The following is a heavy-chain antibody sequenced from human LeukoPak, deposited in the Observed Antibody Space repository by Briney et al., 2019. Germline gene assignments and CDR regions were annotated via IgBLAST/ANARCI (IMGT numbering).Heavy chain of an antibody. CDR2: ISETGGTI. D-gene: IGHD5-24*01. CDR3: AREMTIITYSFDS. CDR1: GFTFSNYA. V-gene: IGHV3-23*01. J-gene: IGHJ4*02. Sequence: PGGSLRLSCAPSGFTFSNYAMSWVRQALGKGLEWVSAISETGGTIHYADSVRGRFIISRDNSKNTLYLQMNSLRAEDTAVYYCAREMTIITYSFDSWGQGTLVTVSS.